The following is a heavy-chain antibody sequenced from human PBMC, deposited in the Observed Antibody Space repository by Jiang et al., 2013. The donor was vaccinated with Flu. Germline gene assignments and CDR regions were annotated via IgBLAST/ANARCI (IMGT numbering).Heavy chain of an antibody. J-gene: IGHJ5*02. Sequence: SFSGFSLYTSGVGVGWIRQSPGKALEWLAVIYWDDYKRFSPISESRLTITKDTSTNQVVLTMTNMDPVDTGTYYCAHRLHYYGSGNYRSGWFDPWGQGTLVIVSS. CDR1: GFSLYTSGVG. CDR2: IYWDDYK. V-gene: IGHV2-5*02. D-gene: IGHD3-10*01. CDR3: AHRLHYYGSGNYRSGWFDP.